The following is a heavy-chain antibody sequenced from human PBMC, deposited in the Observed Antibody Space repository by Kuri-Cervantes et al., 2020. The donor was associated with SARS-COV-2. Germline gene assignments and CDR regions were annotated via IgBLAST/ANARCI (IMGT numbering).Heavy chain of an antibody. J-gene: IGHJ4*02. CDR3: ARVPIAAPEY. CDR2: IYYSGST. Sequence: SETLSLTCTVSGGSISSSSYYWGWIRQPPGKGLEWIGSIYYSGSTYYNPFLKSRVTISVDTSKNQFSLKLSPVTAADTAVYYCARVPIAAPEYWGQGTLVTVSS. D-gene: IGHD6-13*01. V-gene: IGHV4-39*01. CDR1: GGSISSSSYY.